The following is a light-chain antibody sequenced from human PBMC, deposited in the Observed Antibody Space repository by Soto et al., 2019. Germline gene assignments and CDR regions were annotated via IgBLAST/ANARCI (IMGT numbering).Light chain of an antibody. CDR3: AAWDDSLSGVV. V-gene: IGLV1-47*02. J-gene: IGLJ2*01. CDR1: SSNIGSNY. Sequence: QAVVTQPPSASGTPGQRVTMSCSGSSSNIGSNYVYWYQQLPGAAPKVLIYSNSLRPSGVPDRFSGSKSGTSASLAISGLQSEDEADYYCAAWDDSLSGVVFGGGTKLTVL. CDR2: SNS.